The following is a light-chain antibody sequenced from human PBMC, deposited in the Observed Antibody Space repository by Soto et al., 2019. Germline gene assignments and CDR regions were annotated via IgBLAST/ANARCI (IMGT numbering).Light chain of an antibody. Sequence: QSVLTQPPSVSGAPGQRVTISCTGGSSTIGAGYDVHWYQQLPGTAPKLLIYGSSNRPSGVPDRFSGSKSGTSASLAITGLQAEDEAEYYCQAFDSSLGAYVFGAGTKVTAL. CDR3: QAFDSSLGAYV. CDR1: SSTIGAGYD. J-gene: IGLJ1*01. CDR2: GSS. V-gene: IGLV1-40*01.